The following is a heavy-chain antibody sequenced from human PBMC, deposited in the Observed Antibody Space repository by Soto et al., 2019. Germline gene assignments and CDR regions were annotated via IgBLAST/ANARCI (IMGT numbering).Heavy chain of an antibody. Sequence: QVQLVESGGGVVQPGRSLRLSCAASGFTFSSYAMHWVRQAPGKGLEWVAVISYDGSNKYYADSVKGRFTISRDNSKNTLYLQMNSLRAEDTAVYYCARPRGYSYGFYFDYWGQGTLVTVSS. D-gene: IGHD5-18*01. V-gene: IGHV3-30-3*01. CDR3: ARPRGYSYGFYFDY. CDR1: GFTFSSYA. J-gene: IGHJ4*02. CDR2: ISYDGSNK.